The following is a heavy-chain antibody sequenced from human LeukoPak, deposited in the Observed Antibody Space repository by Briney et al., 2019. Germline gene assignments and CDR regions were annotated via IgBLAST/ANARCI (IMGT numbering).Heavy chain of an antibody. D-gene: IGHD4-17*01. Sequence: GASVKVSCKVSGYTLIEISMHWVRQAPGQGLEWMGGFNPEDVETIYARSFQGRLTVTEDTSTDTAYMELSSLRAEDTAMYYCATEIVGYGDVHYFDSWGQGTLVTVSS. J-gene: IGHJ4*02. V-gene: IGHV1-24*01. CDR2: FNPEDVET. CDR1: GYTLIEIS. CDR3: ATEIVGYGDVHYFDS.